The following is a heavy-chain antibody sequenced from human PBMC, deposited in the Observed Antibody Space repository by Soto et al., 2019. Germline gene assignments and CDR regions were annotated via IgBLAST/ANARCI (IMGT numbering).Heavy chain of an antibody. V-gene: IGHV4-30-4*01. Sequence: QVQLQESGPGLVKPSQTLSLTCTVSGGSISSGDYYWSWIRQPPGKGLEWIGYIYYSGSTYYNPSLQSRVTVSVDTSKHQFSLTLSSVTAADTAVYYCARLVFPFAGFLEDWYFDLWGRGTLVTVSS. CDR3: ARLVFPFAGFLEDWYFDL. J-gene: IGHJ2*01. CDR1: GGSISSGDYY. D-gene: IGHD3-3*01. CDR2: IYYSGST.